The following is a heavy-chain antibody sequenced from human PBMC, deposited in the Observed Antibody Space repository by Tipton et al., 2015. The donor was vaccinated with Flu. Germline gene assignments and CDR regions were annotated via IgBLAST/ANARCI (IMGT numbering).Heavy chain of an antibody. CDR1: GDSVSSNSAA. Sequence: GLVKPSQTLSLTCAISGDSVSSNSAAWNWIRQSPSRGLEWLGRTYYRSKWYNDYAVSVKSRITINPDTSKNQFSLQLNSVTPEDTAVYYCARDLSSSWYLESRSRWFDPWGQGTLVSVSS. CDR2: TYYRSKWYN. D-gene: IGHD6-13*01. CDR3: ARDLSSSWYLESRSRWFDP. V-gene: IGHV6-1*01. J-gene: IGHJ5*02.